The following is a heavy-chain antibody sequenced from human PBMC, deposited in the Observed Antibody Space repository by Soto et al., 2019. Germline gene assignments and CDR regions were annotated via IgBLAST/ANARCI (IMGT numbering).Heavy chain of an antibody. D-gene: IGHD2-2*01. Sequence: QVQLQQGCAGLLKPSETLSLTCAVYGGSFSGYYWSWIRQPPGKGVDWIGEINHSGSSNYNPSLKSRVTIAVDTSKNQFSLKLSSVTAAETAVYYCARGLRARYCSNTSCYASYFQHWGQGTLVTVSS. J-gene: IGHJ1*01. CDR3: ARGLRARYCSNTSCYASYFQH. V-gene: IGHV4-34*01. CDR2: INHSGSS. CDR1: GGSFSGYY.